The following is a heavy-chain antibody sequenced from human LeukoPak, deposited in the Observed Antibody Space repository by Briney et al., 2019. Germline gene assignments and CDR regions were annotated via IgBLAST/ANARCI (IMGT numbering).Heavy chain of an antibody. CDR1: GYTFTNFY. V-gene: IGHV1-46*01. CDR2: VNPSYGSA. CDR3: AVFSSSWRVDY. D-gene: IGHD6-13*01. J-gene: IGHJ4*02. Sequence: ASVKVSCKASGYTFTNFYMHWVRQAPGQGLEWMGIVNPSYGSASYAQKFQGRVTMTRDTSTSTVYMELGSLRSEDTAVYYCAVFSSSWRVDYWGQGTLVTVSS.